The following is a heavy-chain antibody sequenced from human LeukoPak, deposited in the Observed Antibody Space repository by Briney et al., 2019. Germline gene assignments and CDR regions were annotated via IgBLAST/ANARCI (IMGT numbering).Heavy chain of an antibody. J-gene: IGHJ4*02. CDR3: ASRPIYIAAAGY. V-gene: IGHV3-66*01. D-gene: IGHD6-13*01. CDR1: GFTVSSNY. CDR2: IYSGGST. Sequence: GGSLRLSCAASGFTVSSNYMSWVRQAPGKGLEWVSAIYSGGSTYYADSVKGRFTISRDNSKNTLYLQMNSLRAEDTAVYYCASRPIYIAAAGYWGQGTLVTVSS.